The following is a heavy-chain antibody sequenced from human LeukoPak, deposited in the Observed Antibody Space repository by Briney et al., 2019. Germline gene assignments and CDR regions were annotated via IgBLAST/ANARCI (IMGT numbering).Heavy chain of an antibody. J-gene: IGHJ4*02. CDR3: ASIIGGYSYGFDY. V-gene: IGHV3-21*01. Sequence: GGXXRLSCAASGFTFSSYSMNWVRQAPGKGLEWVSSISSSSSYIYYADSVKGRFTISRDNAKNSLYLQMNSLRAEDTAVYYCASIIGGYSYGFDYWGQGTLVTVSS. CDR1: GFTFSSYS. CDR2: ISSSSSYI. D-gene: IGHD5-18*01.